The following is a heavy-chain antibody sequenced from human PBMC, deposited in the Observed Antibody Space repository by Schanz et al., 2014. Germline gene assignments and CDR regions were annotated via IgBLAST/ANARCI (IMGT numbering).Heavy chain of an antibody. CDR3: ARDHPHRGVTGYYNDV. CDR2: IGSSSTTM. CDR1: GFTFFTYN. Sequence: EVYLVESGGGLVQPRGSLRLSCAASGFTFFTYNMNWVRQAPGRGLEWISYIGSSSTTMYYADSVKGRFTISRDNAKNSLYLQMNSLRDEDTAVYYCARDHPHRGVTGYYNDVWGQGTSVTVSS. J-gene: IGHJ6*02. D-gene: IGHD3-9*01. V-gene: IGHV3-48*02.